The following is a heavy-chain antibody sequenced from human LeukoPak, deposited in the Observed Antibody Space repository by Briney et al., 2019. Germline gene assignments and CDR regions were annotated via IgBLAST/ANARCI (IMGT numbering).Heavy chain of an antibody. CDR1: GGTFSSYA. D-gene: IGHD6-6*01. Sequence: GASVKVSCKASGGTFSSYAISWVRQAPGQGLEWMGGIIPIFGTANYAQKFQGRVTITADESTSTAYMELSSLRSEDTAVYYCARGLKQLVGRDDAFDIWGQGTMVTVSS. CDR3: ARGLKQLVGRDDAFDI. CDR2: IIPIFGTA. V-gene: IGHV1-69*13. J-gene: IGHJ3*02.